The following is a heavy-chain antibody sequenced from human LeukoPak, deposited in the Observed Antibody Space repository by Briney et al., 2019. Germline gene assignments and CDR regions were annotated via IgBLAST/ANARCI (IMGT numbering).Heavy chain of an antibody. CDR3: AKDVGGGSSWLDAFDI. Sequence: GGSLRLSCAASGFTFSSYWMTWVRQAPGKGLEWVSAISGSGGSTYYADSVKGRFTISRDNSKNTLYLQMNSLRAEDTAVYYCAKDVGGGSSWLDAFDIWGQGTMVTVSS. V-gene: IGHV3-23*01. CDR2: ISGSGGST. J-gene: IGHJ3*02. CDR1: GFTFSSYW. D-gene: IGHD6-13*01.